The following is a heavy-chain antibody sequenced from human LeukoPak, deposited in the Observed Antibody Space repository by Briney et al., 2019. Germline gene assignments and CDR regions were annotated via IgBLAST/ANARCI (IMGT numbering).Heavy chain of an antibody. CDR3: ARSSYYDFWSGYSVSWFDP. J-gene: IGHJ5*02. CDR2: IYYSGST. Sequence: SETLSLTCTVSGGSISSYYWSWIRQPPGKGLEWIGYIYYSGSTNYNPSLKSRVTISVDTSKNQFSLKLSSVTAADTAVYYCARSSYYDFWSGYSVSWFDPWGQGTLVTVSS. V-gene: IGHV4-59*08. CDR1: GGSISSYY. D-gene: IGHD3-3*01.